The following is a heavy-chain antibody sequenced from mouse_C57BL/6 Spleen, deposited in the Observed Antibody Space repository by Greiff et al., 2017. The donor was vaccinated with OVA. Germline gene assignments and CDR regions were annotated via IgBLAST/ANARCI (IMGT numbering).Heavy chain of an antibody. Sequence: EVQLQQSGPVLVKPGASVKMSCKASGYPFTDYYMNWVKQSHGKSLEWIGVINPYNGGTSYNQKFKGKATLTVDKSSSTAYMELNSLTSEDSAVYYCARLRYDYDGYFDVWGTGTTVTVSS. J-gene: IGHJ1*03. V-gene: IGHV1-19*01. D-gene: IGHD2-4*01. CDR2: INPYNGGT. CDR3: ARLRYDYDGYFDV. CDR1: GYPFTDYY.